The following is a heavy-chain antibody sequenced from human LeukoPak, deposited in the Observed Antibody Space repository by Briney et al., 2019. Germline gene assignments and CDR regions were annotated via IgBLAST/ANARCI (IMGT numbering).Heavy chain of an antibody. D-gene: IGHD3-22*01. J-gene: IGHJ4*02. Sequence: SETLSLTCTVSGDSTSNSNYHWGWLRQPPGKGLEWIASIYYSGTTYYNPSLKSRVTISVDTSKNQFSLKVNSVTAADTAVYYCAREYSSSPHYWGQGALVTVSS. CDR3: AREYSSSPHY. CDR1: GDSTSNSNYH. CDR2: IYYSGTT. V-gene: IGHV4-39*07.